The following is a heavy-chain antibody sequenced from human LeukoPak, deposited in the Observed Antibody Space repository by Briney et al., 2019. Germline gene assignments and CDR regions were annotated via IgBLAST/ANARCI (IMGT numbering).Heavy chain of an antibody. CDR1: GFTFSSYS. V-gene: IGHV3-66*01. D-gene: IGHD1-26*01. Sequence: GGSLRLSCAASGFTFSSYSMNWVRQAPGKGLEWFSIIYSGGDTYYADSVKGRFTISRDNSKNTLYLQMSSLRAEDTAVYYCARGWVFDYWGQGTLVTVSS. CDR2: IYSGGDT. CDR3: ARGWVFDY. J-gene: IGHJ4*02.